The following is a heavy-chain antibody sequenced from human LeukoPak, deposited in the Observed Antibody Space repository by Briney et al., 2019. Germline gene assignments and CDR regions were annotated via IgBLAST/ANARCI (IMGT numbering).Heavy chain of an antibody. CDR1: GYTFTSYA. D-gene: IGHD6-19*01. CDR2: INAGNGNT. CDR3: ARDDKQWLVPSTYYFDY. J-gene: IGHJ4*02. V-gene: IGHV1-3*01. Sequence: ASVNVSCKASGYTFTSYAMHWVRQAPGQRLEWMGWINAGNGNTKYSQKFQGRVTITRDTSASTAYMELSSLRSDDTAVYYCARDDKQWLVPSTYYFDYWGQGTLVTVSS.